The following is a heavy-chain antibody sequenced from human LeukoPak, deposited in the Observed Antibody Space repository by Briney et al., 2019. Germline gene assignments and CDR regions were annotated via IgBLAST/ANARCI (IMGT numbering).Heavy chain of an antibody. J-gene: IGHJ2*01. D-gene: IGHD6-19*01. Sequence: SQTLSLTCTVSRGSISSGGYYWSWIRQHPGKGLEWIGYIYYSGSTYYNPSLKSRVTISVDTSKNQFSLKLSSVTAADTAVYYCARAATYSSGWFQDYWYFDLWGRGTLVTVSS. CDR3: ARAATYSSGWFQDYWYFDL. CDR2: IYYSGST. V-gene: IGHV4-31*03. CDR1: RGSISSGGYY.